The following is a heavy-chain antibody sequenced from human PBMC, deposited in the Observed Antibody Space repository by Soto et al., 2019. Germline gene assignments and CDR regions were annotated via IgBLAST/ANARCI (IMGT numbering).Heavy chain of an antibody. J-gene: IGHJ6*02. D-gene: IGHD4-17*01. V-gene: IGHV3-33*01. CDR3: ARDFLNYGDLDTGTAGYYYGMDV. Sequence: GGSLRLSCAASGFTFSSYGMHWVRQAPGKGLEWVAVIWYDGSNKYYADSVKGRFTISRDNSKNTLYLQMNSLRAEDTAVYYCARDFLNYGDLDTGTAGYYYGMDVWGQGTTVTVSS. CDR2: IWYDGSNK. CDR1: GFTFSSYG.